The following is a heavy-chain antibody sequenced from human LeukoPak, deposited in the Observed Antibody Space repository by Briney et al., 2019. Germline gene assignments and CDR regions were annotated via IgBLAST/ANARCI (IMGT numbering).Heavy chain of an antibody. CDR1: GYTLTELS. Sequence: ASVKVSCKVSGYTLTELSMHWVRQAPGKGLEWMGGFDPEDGETIYAQKFQGRVTMTEDTSTDTAYMELSGLRSEDTAVYYCATFYGSGTNWFDPWGQGTLVTVSS. D-gene: IGHD3-10*01. CDR2: FDPEDGET. V-gene: IGHV1-24*01. CDR3: ATFYGSGTNWFDP. J-gene: IGHJ5*02.